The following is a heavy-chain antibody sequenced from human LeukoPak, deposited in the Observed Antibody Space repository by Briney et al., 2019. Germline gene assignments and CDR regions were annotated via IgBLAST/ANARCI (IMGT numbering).Heavy chain of an antibody. CDR2: ISSGSSYI. CDR1: GFTLSRYS. J-gene: IGHJ4*02. CDR3: ARAMYYDYVWGSYRYMPDY. D-gene: IGHD3-16*02. V-gene: IGHV3-21*01. Sequence: GGSLRLSCAASGFTLSRYSMNWVRQAPGKGLEWVSSISSGSSYIYYAGSVKGRFTISRDNAKNSLYLQMNSLRAEDTAVYYCARAMYYDYVWGSYRYMPDYWGQGTLVTVSS.